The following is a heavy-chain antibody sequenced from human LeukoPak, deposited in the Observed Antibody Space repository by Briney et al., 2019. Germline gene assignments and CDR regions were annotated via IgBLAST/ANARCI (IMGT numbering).Heavy chain of an antibody. Sequence: ASVKVSCKASGYTFTSYDINWVRQATGQGLEWMGWMNPNSGNTGYAQKFQGRVTITRNTSISTAYMELSSLRSEDTAVYYCARARIVVVPAASGVGPAEAFDIWGQGTKVTVSS. D-gene: IGHD2-2*01. CDR1: GYTFTSYD. V-gene: IGHV1-8*03. J-gene: IGHJ3*02. CDR2: MNPNSGNT. CDR3: ARARIVVVPAASGVGPAEAFDI.